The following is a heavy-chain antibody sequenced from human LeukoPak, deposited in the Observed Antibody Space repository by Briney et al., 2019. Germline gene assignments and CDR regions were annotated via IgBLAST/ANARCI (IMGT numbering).Heavy chain of an antibody. V-gene: IGHV3-30*18. CDR2: ISDDGRNK. CDR3: AKRPSDYGDYVTYFDY. J-gene: IGHJ4*02. CDR1: GFSFISYG. Sequence: GGSLRLSCAASGFSFISYGMHWVRQAPGKGLEWVGVISDDGRNKNYANSVKGRFTISRDNSKDTLYLQMNSLRDEDTAVYYCAKRPSDYGDYVTYFDYWGQGTLVTDSS. D-gene: IGHD4-17*01.